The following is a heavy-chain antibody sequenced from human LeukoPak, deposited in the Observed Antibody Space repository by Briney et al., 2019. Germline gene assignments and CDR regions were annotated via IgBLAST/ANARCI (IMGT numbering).Heavy chain of an antibody. CDR2: FDPEDGET. J-gene: IGHJ4*02. Sequence: GASVKVSCEVSGYTLTELSMHWVRQAPGKGLEWMGRFDPEDGETIYAQTLQGRVTMTEDTSTDTAYMELSSLRSEDTAAYYCATEALDDSDSYFEYWGQGTLVTVSS. CDR1: GYTLTELS. CDR3: ATEALDDSDSYFEY. V-gene: IGHV1-24*01. D-gene: IGHD3-10*01.